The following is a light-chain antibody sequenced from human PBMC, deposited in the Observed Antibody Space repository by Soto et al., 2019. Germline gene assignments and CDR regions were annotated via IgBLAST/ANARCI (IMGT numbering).Light chain of an antibody. CDR3: QQYNSYST. V-gene: IGKV1-5*01. Sequence: DIQMTQSPSTLSASVGDRVTITCRASQSISYWLAWYQQKPGKAPKLLIYDASSLESGVPSRFSGSGSGTEFTLTISSLQPEDFASYYCQQYNSYSTFGQGTKVDIK. J-gene: IGKJ1*01. CDR1: QSISYW. CDR2: DAS.